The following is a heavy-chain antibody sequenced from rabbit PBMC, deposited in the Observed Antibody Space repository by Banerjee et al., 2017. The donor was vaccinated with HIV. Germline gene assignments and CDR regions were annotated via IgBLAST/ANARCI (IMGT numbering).Heavy chain of an antibody. V-gene: IGHV1S45*01. CDR1: GFDLSGNI. J-gene: IGHJ3*01. D-gene: IGHD8-1*01. CDR3: ARRFDGSNHYIMGDL. CDR2: IHGDSSGRI. Sequence: QEQLVESGGGLVKPGASLTLTCKASGFDLSGNIMCWVRQAPGKGLEWIAYIHGDSSGRIRYASWAKGRFTISKASSTTVTLQMTSLTAADTATYFCARRFDGSNHYIMGDLWGQGTLVTVS.